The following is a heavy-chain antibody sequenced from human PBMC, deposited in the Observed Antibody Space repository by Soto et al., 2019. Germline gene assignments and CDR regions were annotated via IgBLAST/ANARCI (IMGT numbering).Heavy chain of an antibody. Sequence: SQTLSLTCAISGDSVSSNTASWNWVRQSPSRGLEWLGRTYSRSKWYNDYAVSVKSRIIINPDTSKNQSSLQLNSVTPEDTAVYYXAKGDNLGPKTGYAFDPWGQGILVTVSS. CDR1: GDSVSSNTAS. J-gene: IGHJ5*02. D-gene: IGHD5-12*01. CDR3: AKGDNLGPKTGYAFDP. V-gene: IGHV6-1*01. CDR2: TYSRSKWYN.